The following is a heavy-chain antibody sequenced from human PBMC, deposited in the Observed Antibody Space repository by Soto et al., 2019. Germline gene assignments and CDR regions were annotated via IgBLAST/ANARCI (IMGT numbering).Heavy chain of an antibody. J-gene: IGHJ5*02. CDR1: GDSVSSNSAA. V-gene: IGHV6-1*01. D-gene: IGHD6-13*01. CDR3: ARGWGLYSTSWYRFDP. CDR2: TYYRSKWYN. Sequence: SQTLSLTCAISGDSVSSNSAAWNWIRQSPSRGLEWLGRTYYRSKWYNDYAVSVKSRITISPDTSKNQFSLQLNSVTPEDTAVYYCARGWGLYSTSWYRFDPWGQGTLVTVSS.